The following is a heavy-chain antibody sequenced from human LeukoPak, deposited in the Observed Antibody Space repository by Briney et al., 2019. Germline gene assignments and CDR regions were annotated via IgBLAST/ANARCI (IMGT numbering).Heavy chain of an antibody. Sequence: SVKVSCKASGGTFSSYAISWVRQAPGQGLEWMGGIIPIFGTANYAQKFQGRVTVTADESTSTAYMELSSLRSEDTAVYYCARGGTTVTVTVYYYYMDVWGKGTTVTVSS. D-gene: IGHD4-11*01. CDR2: IIPIFGTA. CDR1: GGTFSSYA. CDR3: ARGGTTVTVTVYYYYMDV. J-gene: IGHJ6*03. V-gene: IGHV1-69*13.